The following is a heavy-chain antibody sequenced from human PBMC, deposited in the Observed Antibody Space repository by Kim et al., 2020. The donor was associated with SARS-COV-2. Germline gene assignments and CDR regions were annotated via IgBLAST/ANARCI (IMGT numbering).Heavy chain of an antibody. J-gene: IGHJ6*02. D-gene: IGHD6-13*01. CDR2: INPSGGST. V-gene: IGHV1-46*01. CDR1: GYTFTSYY. Sequence: ASVKVSCKASGYTFTSYYMQWVRQAPGQGLEWMGIINPSGGSTSYAQKFQGRVTMTRDTSTSTVYMELSSLRSEDTAVYYCARDPGYSSSWYVRGSYGMDVWGQGTTVTVSS. CDR3: ARDPGYSSSWYVRGSYGMDV.